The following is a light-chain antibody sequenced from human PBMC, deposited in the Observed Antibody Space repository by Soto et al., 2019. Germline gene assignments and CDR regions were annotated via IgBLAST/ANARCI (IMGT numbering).Light chain of an antibody. Sequence: EKVLKKSPGTLSLSPGHRATLSCRASQRVSSGYLAWYQQIPGQAPRLLIFGASNRATGIPDRFIGSGSGTDFTLTITKLEPEDFAVYYCQQYGSSPGTFGGGTKVDI. V-gene: IGKV3-20*01. J-gene: IGKJ4*01. CDR2: GAS. CDR1: QRVSSGY. CDR3: QQYGSSPGT.